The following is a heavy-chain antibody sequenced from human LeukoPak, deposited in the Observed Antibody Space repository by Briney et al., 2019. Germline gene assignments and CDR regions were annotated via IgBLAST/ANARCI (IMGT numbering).Heavy chain of an antibody. CDR3: AGRAARFFDY. Sequence: AETLSLTCTVSGDSLNRYYWRWIRQPPGEGRQWIGYIFYSGSSNYNASLRSRGAISVDTSKNQFSLKLTTVTAADTAVYYCAGRAARFFDYWGQGILVTVSS. J-gene: IGHJ4*02. CDR2: IFYSGSS. CDR1: GDSLNRYY. V-gene: IGHV4-59*01. D-gene: IGHD6-25*01.